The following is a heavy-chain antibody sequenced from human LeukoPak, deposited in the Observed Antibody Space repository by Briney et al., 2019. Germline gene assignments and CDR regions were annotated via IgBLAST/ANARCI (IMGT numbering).Heavy chain of an antibody. V-gene: IGHV3-33*08. Sequence: GRSLRLSCAASGFTFSSYAMHWVRQAPGKGLEWVAVIWYDGSNKYYADSVKGRFTISRDNSKNTLYLQMNSLRAEDTAVYYCAREVDSSFDYWGQGTLVTVSS. CDR1: GFTFSSYA. J-gene: IGHJ4*02. D-gene: IGHD6-13*01. CDR2: IWYDGSNK. CDR3: AREVDSSFDY.